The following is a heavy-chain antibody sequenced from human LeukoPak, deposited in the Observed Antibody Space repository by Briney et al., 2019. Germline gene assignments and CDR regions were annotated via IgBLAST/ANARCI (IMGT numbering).Heavy chain of an antibody. CDR2: IDPSDSYT. J-gene: IGHJ4*02. Sequence: GESLKISCKGSGYSFTSYWISWVRQMPGKGLEWMGRIDPSDSYTNYSPSFQGHVTISADKSISTAYLQWSSLKASDTAMYYCARHTFYYYDSSGYGDVYYFDYWGQGTLLTVSS. CDR1: GYSFTSYW. V-gene: IGHV5-10-1*01. CDR3: ARHTFYYYDSSGYGDVYYFDY. D-gene: IGHD3-22*01.